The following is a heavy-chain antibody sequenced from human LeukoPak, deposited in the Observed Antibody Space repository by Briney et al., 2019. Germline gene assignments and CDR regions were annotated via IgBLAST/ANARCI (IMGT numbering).Heavy chain of an antibody. CDR3: ARESCTSTSCYVRRFDP. V-gene: IGHV3-53*01. J-gene: IGHJ5*02. Sequence: HPGGSLRLSCAASGFTVSSNYMSWVRQAPGKGLEWISVIYSGGGDTYYADSVKGRFTISRDNSKNTLYLQMNSLKAEDTAVYYCARESCTSTSCYVRRFDPWGQGTLVTVSS. CDR1: GFTVSSNY. D-gene: IGHD2-2*01. CDR2: IYSGGGDT.